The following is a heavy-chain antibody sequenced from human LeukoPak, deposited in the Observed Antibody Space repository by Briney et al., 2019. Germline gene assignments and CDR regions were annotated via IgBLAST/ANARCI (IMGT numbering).Heavy chain of an antibody. CDR3: ARVKGRLYYYYYMDV. Sequence: SETLSLTCTVSGGSISSYYWSWIRQPPGTGLEWIGYIYYSGSTNYNPSLKSRVTISVDTSKNQFSLKLSSVTAADTAVYYCARVKGRLYYYYYMDVWGKGTTVTVSS. J-gene: IGHJ6*03. CDR1: GGSISSYY. V-gene: IGHV4-59*01. CDR2: IYYSGST.